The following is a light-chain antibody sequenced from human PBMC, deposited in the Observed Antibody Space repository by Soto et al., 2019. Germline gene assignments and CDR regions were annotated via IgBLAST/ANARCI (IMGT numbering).Light chain of an antibody. CDR2: GAS. CDR1: QSVSST. CDR3: QQYKNWPLT. V-gene: IGKV3-15*01. J-gene: IGKJ4*01. Sequence: EIVMTQSPATLSVSPGGRATLSCRASQSVSSTLAWYQQKPGQAPRLLIYGASTRATGLPARFSGSGSGTEFTLTISSLQSEDFAVYYCQQYKNWPLTFGGGTKVEIK.